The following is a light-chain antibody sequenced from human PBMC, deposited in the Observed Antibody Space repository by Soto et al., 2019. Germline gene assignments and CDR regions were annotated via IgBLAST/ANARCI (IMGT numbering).Light chain of an antibody. CDR1: QSVFSS. CDR2: GAA. Sequence: EIVMTQSPATLSVSPGERVTLSCRASQSVFSSLAWYKQKPGQAPRLLIYGAATRATGIPARFSGSGSGTEFTLTISSLQSEDFAVYCCQQYHSWPAFGRGTKVEIK. V-gene: IGKV3-15*01. J-gene: IGKJ4*02. CDR3: QQYHSWPA.